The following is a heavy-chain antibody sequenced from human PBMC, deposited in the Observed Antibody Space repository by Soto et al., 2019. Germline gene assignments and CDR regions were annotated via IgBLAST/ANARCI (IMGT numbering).Heavy chain of an antibody. CDR1: GDSISSYY. CDR2: IYYSGST. CDR3: ARRHSSGWYYFDY. V-gene: IGHV4-59*08. D-gene: IGHD6-19*01. Sequence: SETLSLTCTVSGDSISSYYWNWIRQPPGKGLEWIGYIYYSGSTNYNPSLKSRVTMSLDTSKNQFSLRLSSVTAADTAVYYCARRHSSGWYYFDYWGQGTLVTVSS. J-gene: IGHJ4*02.